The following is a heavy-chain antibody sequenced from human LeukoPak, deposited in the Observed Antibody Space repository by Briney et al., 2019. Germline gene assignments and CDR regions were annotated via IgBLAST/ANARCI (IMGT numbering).Heavy chain of an antibody. V-gene: IGHV3-30*18. CDR3: AKDSAIFGVVYGGTFDY. J-gene: IGHJ4*02. CDR2: ISYDGSNK. CDR1: GFTFSSYG. Sequence: GGSLRLSCAASGFTFSSYGMHWVRQAPGKGLEWVAVISYDGSNKYYADSVKGRFTISRDNPKNTLYLQMNSLRAEDTAVYYCAKDSAIFGVVYGGTFDYWGQGTLVTVSS. D-gene: IGHD3-3*01.